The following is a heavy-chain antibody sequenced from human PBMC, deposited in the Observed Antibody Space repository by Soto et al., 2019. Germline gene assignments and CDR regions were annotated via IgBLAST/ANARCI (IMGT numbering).Heavy chain of an antibody. CDR2: VITSRGIA. Sequence: QVQLVQSGAEVKKPGSSVKVSCKASGGTFSRYTISWVRQAPGQGLEWMGRVITSRGIANYAQKFQGRDTITANKSTNTGYMELSSLRSEDTAVYYCATDIVAVPAARWAALDIWGQGTMVTVSS. V-gene: IGHV1-69*08. CDR1: GGTFSRYT. D-gene: IGHD2-2*01. CDR3: ATDIVAVPAARWAALDI. J-gene: IGHJ3*02.